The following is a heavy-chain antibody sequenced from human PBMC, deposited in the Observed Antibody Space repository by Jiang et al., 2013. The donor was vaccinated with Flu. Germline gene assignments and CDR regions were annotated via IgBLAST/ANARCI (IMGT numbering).Heavy chain of an antibody. CDR1: GFSLNTSGVG. J-gene: IGHJ4*02. D-gene: IGHD4-17*01. V-gene: IGHV2-5*02. CDR2: IFWDDDM. CDR3: AHLYHGDNIFDY. Sequence: KPTQTLTLTCTLSGFSLNTSGVGVGWIRQPPGKALEWLALIFWDDDMHYSPSLRSRLTITKDTSKNQVVLTMTDVDPVDTATYYCAHLYHGDNIFDYWGQGTLVTVSS.